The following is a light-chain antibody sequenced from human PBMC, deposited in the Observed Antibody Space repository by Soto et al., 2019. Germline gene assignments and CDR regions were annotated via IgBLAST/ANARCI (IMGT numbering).Light chain of an antibody. CDR3: QHYVTWPLP. CDR1: QGIGDT. Sequence: EIVMTQSQDTLYVSPGEGATLYCRASQGIGDTLAWYQQKPSQTPRLLIYDTSIRATGVPARFSGSRSGAEFTLPISSLQSEDFAVYYCQHYVTWPLPFGGGTKVE. V-gene: IGKV3-15*01. CDR2: DTS. J-gene: IGKJ4*01.